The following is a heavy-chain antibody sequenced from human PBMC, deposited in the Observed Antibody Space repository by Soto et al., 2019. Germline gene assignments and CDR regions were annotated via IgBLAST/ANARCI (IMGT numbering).Heavy chain of an antibody. V-gene: IGHV3-13*05. CDR3: ARTHRDFYGLDV. Sequence: EVQLVESGGGLVQPGGSLRLSCEASGFTFRNYDMHWVRQGTGKGLEWVSGISAAGDPDYADSVEGRFTISRENAQNSSYLQMNSLRVGDTAVYYCARTHRDFYGLDVWGQGTKLMVYS. J-gene: IGHJ6*02. CDR1: GFTFRNYD. CDR2: ISAAGDP.